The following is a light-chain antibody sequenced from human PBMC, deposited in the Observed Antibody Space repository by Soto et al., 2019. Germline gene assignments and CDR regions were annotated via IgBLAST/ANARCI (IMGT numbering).Light chain of an antibody. CDR3: QHYVHLPIT. J-gene: IGKJ5*01. CDR1: QDITNY. Sequence: DIQMTQSPSSLSASVGDRVTITCQASQDITNYLNWYQQKPGKAPRLLLYDESSLEPGVPSRFSGSGSGTDFTFTISSLQPEDLATYYCQHYVHLPITFGQGTRLEIK. V-gene: IGKV1-33*01. CDR2: DES.